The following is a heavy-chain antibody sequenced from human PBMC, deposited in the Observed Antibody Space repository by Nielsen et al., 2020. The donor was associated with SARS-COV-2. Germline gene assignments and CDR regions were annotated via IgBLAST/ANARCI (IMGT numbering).Heavy chain of an antibody. CDR2: ISSSSSYI. D-gene: IGHD3-10*01. Sequence: GGSLRLSCAASGFTFSSYSMNWVRQAPGKGLEWVSSISSSSSYIHYADSVKGRFTISRDNAKNSLYLQMNSLRAEDTAVYYCARVGDLRPLGCMDVWGQGTTVTVSS. J-gene: IGHJ6*02. V-gene: IGHV3-21*01. CDR1: GFTFSSYS. CDR3: ARVGDLRPLGCMDV.